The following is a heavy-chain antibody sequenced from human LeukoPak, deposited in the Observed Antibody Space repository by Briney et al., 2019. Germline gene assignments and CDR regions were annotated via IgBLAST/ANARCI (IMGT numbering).Heavy chain of an antibody. CDR1: GGSINSNSYY. D-gene: IGHD5-24*01. J-gene: IGHJ4*02. CDR3: ARREMATAVLFDY. CDR2: IYYSGST. Sequence: PSETLSLTCTVSGGSINSNSYYWGWIRQPPGRGLEWIGNIYYSGSTYYNPSLKSRVTISVDTSKNQFSLNLGSVTAADTAMYYCARREMATAVLFDYWGQGTLVTVSS. V-gene: IGHV4-39*01.